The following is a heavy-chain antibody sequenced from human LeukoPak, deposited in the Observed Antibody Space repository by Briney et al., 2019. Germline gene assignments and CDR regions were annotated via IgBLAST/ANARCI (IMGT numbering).Heavy chain of an antibody. CDR1: GGSLSSYY. CDR3: ARNPTYYDYVWGSYRPGSFDC. J-gene: IGHJ4*02. Sequence: PSETLSLTCTVSGGSLSSYYWSWIRQPAGKGLEWIGRIYTSGSTNYNPSLKSRVTMSVDTSKNQFSLKLSSVTAADTAVYYCARNPTYYDYVWGSYRPGSFDCWGQGTLVTVSS. V-gene: IGHV4-4*07. D-gene: IGHD3-16*02. CDR2: IYTSGST.